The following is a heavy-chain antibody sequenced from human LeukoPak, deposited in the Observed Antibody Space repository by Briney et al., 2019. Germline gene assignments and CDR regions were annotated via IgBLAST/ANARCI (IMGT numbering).Heavy chain of an antibody. D-gene: IGHD5-18*01. CDR3: ARGRGYGLYYYYYGMDV. CDR2: IYTSGST. V-gene: IGHV4-4*07. CDR1: GGSISSYY. Sequence: AETLSLTCTVSGGSISSYYWSWIRQPAGKGLEWIGRIYTSGSTNYNPSLKSRVTMSVDTSKNQFSLKLSSVTAADTAVYYCARGRGYGLYYYYYGMDVWGQGTTVTVSS. J-gene: IGHJ6*02.